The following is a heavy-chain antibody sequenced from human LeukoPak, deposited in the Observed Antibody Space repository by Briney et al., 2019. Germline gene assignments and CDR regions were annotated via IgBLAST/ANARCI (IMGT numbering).Heavy chain of an antibody. D-gene: IGHD1-1*01. Sequence: SGPTLVKPTQTLTLTCALSGFSVNAGGVAVGWIRQPPGKALEWLALIYWNDDRYYSPSLKSSLTITKDTSKNQVVLTMTNMDPVDTATYYCVRGTLRGGFDYWGQGTLVTVSS. V-gene: IGHV2-5*01. CDR2: IYWNDDR. J-gene: IGHJ4*02. CDR1: GFSVNAGGVA. CDR3: VRGTLRGGFDY.